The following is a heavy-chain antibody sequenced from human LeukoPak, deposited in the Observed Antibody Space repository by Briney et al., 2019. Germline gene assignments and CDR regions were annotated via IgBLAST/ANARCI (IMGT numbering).Heavy chain of an antibody. V-gene: IGHV3-48*03. Sequence: GGSLRLSCAASGFTFSSYEMNWVRQVPGKGLEGMSYISSSGSTIYFADSVKGRFTISRDNAKNSLYLQMNSLRAEDTAVYYCARPSRPYRSSEYFQHWGQGTLVIVSS. J-gene: IGHJ1*01. CDR1: GFTFSSYE. D-gene: IGHD6-13*01. CDR2: ISSSGSTI. CDR3: ARPSRPYRSSEYFQH.